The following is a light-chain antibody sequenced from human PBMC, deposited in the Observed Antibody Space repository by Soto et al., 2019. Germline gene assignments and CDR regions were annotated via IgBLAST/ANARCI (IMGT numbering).Light chain of an antibody. J-gene: IGKJ2*01. Sequence: DIVMTQSPLSLPVTPGEPASISCRSSQSLLHTNGFNYLDWYLQKPGQSPQLLIYSGSNRASGVPDRVSGSGSGTDFTLKISRVEAEDVWVYYCMQALQTKTFGQGTTLEI. CDR2: SGS. CDR3: MQALQTKT. V-gene: IGKV2-28*01. CDR1: QSLLHTNGFNY.